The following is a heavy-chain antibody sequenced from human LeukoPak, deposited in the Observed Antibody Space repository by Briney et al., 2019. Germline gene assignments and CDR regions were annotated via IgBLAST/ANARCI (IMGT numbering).Heavy chain of an antibody. Sequence: GGSPRLSCAASGFTFSSYGMHWVRQAPGKGLEWVAVIWYDGSNKYYADSVKGRFTISRDNSKNTLYLQMNSLRAEDTAVYYCARDEAYCGGDCYPLYWGQGTLVTVSS. CDR1: GFTFSSYG. CDR3: ARDEAYCGGDCYPLY. V-gene: IGHV3-33*01. J-gene: IGHJ4*02. D-gene: IGHD2-21*02. CDR2: IWYDGSNK.